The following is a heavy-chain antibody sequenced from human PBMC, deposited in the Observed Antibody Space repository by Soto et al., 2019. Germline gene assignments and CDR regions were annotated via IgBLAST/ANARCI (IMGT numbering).Heavy chain of an antibody. CDR2: INHSGST. CDR3: ARGGDIVVVPAANPEGHWLDP. V-gene: IGHV4-34*01. J-gene: IGHJ5*02. CDR1: GGSFSGYY. D-gene: IGHD2-2*01. Sequence: QVQLQQWGAGLLKPSETLSLTCAVYGGSFSGYYWSWIRQPPGKGLEWIGEINHSGSTNYNPSLKSRVTISVDTSKNQFSLKLSSVTAADTAVYYCARGGDIVVVPAANPEGHWLDPWGQGTLVTVSS.